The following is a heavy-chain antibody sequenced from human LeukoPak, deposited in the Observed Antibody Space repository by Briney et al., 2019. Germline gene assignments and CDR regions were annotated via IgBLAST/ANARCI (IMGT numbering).Heavy chain of an antibody. CDR2: IYYRGST. CDR3: ASFGVPAALDYYYMDV. CDR1: GGSISSYY. J-gene: IGHJ6*03. Sequence: SETLSLTCTVSGGSISSYYWSWIRQPPGKGLEWIGYIYYRGSTNYNPSLKSRVTISVDTSKNQFSLKLSSVTAADTAVYYCASFGVPAALDYYYMDVWGKGTTVTVSS. D-gene: IGHD2-2*01. V-gene: IGHV4-59*01.